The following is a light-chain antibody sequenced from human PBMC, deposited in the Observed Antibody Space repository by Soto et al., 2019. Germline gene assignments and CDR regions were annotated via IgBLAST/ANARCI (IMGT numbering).Light chain of an antibody. CDR1: QSISNY. J-gene: IGKJ3*01. CDR3: QQGFGTLPIT. Sequence: DIQMTQSPSSLSASVGDRVTITCRASQSISNYVSWYQQTPGKAPKLLIYAASTLHSGVPSRFSGSGSGTVFTLTITSLQPEDFATYYCQQGFGTLPITVGPGTKVDIK. V-gene: IGKV1-39*01. CDR2: AAS.